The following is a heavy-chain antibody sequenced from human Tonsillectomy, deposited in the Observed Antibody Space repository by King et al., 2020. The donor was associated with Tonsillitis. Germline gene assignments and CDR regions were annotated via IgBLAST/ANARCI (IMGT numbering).Heavy chain of an antibody. V-gene: IGHV1-2*02. CDR2: INPNSGGT. CDR3: ARVRPGIAAAGRIAWFDP. D-gene: IGHD6-13*01. J-gene: IGHJ5*02. CDR1: GYTFTGYY. Sequence: QLVQSGAEVKKPGASVKVSCKASGYTFTGYYMHWVRQAPGQGLEWMGWINPNSGGTNYAQKLQGRVTMTRDTSISTAYMELSRLRSDDTAVYYCARVRPGIAAAGRIAWFDPWGQGTLVTVSS.